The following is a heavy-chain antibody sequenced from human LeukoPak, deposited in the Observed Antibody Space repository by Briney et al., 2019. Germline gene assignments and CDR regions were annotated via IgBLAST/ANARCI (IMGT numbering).Heavy chain of an antibody. CDR2: MNPNNSDI. CDR3: ARDLYGDYFDY. Sequence: GASVKVSCKASGYTFTSYHINWVRQATGQGLEWVGWMNPNNSDIGYAQKFQGRVTMTRNTSIGTAYMELSSLTSEDTAVYYCARDLYGDYFDYWGQGTLVTVSS. CDR1: GYTFTSYH. V-gene: IGHV1-8*01. D-gene: IGHD3-16*01. J-gene: IGHJ4*02.